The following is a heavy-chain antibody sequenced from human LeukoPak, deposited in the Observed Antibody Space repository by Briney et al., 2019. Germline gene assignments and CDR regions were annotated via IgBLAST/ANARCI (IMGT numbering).Heavy chain of an antibody. D-gene: IGHD2-15*01. CDR2: IKQDGSEK. Sequence: PGGSLRLSCAASGFTFSSYWMSWVRQAPGKGLEWVANIKQDGSEKYYVDSVKGRFTISRDNAKNSLYLRMNSLRAEDTAVHYCARDYRGYRAPYYFDYWGQGTLVTVSS. V-gene: IGHV3-7*01. CDR3: ARDYRGYRAPYYFDY. CDR1: GFTFSSYW. J-gene: IGHJ4*02.